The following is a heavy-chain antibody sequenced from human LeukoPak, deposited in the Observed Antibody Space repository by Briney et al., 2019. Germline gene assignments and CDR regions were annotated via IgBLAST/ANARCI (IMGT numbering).Heavy chain of an antibody. V-gene: IGHV3-30*04. Sequence: HPGGSLRLSCAASGFTFSNFAMHWVRQAPGKGLEWVAMMSYDGSNKYTDSVKGRFTISRDNSKNMVDLYMSNLKIEDTAVYYCARDSWGFDFWGQGTLVTVSS. CDR1: GFTFSNFA. CDR2: MSYDGSNK. CDR3: ARDSWGFDF. D-gene: IGHD7-27*01. J-gene: IGHJ4*02.